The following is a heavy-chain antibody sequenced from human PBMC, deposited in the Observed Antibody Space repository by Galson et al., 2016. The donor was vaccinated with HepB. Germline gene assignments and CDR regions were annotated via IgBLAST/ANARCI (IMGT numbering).Heavy chain of an antibody. V-gene: IGHV3-23*01. J-gene: IGHJ4*02. CDR3: ARGGYAWWGYPNDY. D-gene: IGHD3-16*02. CDR2: ITGSGDST. CDR1: GFTFSRYS. Sequence: SLRLSCAASGFTFSRYSMTWVRQAPGKGLAWVSSITGSGDSTYYADSVKGRFTLSRDNSKNTVYLLMNSLRVEDPAVYYCARGGYAWWGYPNDYWGQGTLVIVSS.